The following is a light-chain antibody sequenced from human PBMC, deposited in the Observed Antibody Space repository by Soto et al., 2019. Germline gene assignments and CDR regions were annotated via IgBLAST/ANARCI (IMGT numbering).Light chain of an antibody. CDR2: GAS. J-gene: IGKJ5*01. V-gene: IGKV3D-15*01. CDR3: QQYHNWPPIT. CDR1: QFVSSN. Sequence: EIVLTPSPGTLSLSPVERATLSCRASQFVSSNLAWYQQKPGQAPRLLIYGASTRATGIPARFSGSGSGTEFTLTIRNLQSEDFAVYFCQQYHNWPPITFGQGTRLEIK.